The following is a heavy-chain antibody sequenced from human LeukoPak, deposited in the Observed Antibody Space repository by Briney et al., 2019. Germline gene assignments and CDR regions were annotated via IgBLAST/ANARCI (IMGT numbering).Heavy chain of an antibody. V-gene: IGHV1-24*01. CDR1: GYTLTELS. J-gene: IGHJ4*02. D-gene: IGHD5-18*01. Sequence: ASVKVSCKVSGYTLTELSMHWVRQAPGKGLEWMGGFDPKDGETIYAQKFQGRVTMTEDTSTDTAYMELSSLRSEDTAVYYCLSQLWRDIDYWGRGTLVTVSS. CDR2: FDPKDGET. CDR3: LSQLWRDIDY.